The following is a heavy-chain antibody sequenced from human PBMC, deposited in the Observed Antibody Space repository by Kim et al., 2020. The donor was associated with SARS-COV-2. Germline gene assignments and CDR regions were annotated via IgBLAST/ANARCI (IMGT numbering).Heavy chain of an antibody. Sequence: GGSLRLSCATSGFTFSAYDMHWVRQAPGKGLEWLSSITNSSTTIYHADSVEGRFTISRDNSKNSLYLQMSSLRDEDTALYYCVRDRMGGACVMWGQGTMIPVSS. CDR1: GFTFSAYD. CDR3: VRDRMGGACVM. V-gene: IGHV3-48*02. J-gene: IGHJ3*02. D-gene: IGHD3-16*01. CDR2: ITNSSTTI.